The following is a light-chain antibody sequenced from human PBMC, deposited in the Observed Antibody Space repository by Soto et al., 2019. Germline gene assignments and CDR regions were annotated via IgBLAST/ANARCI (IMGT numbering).Light chain of an antibody. CDR1: QSITDH. V-gene: IGKV1-39*01. J-gene: IGKJ1*01. Sequence: DIQMTQSPSSLSASVGDRVTITCRASQSITDHLNWYQQKSGEAPKLLIYTASNLQSGVPSRFSGSGSETEFTLTISSLQPEDFATYYCQQSYSTLWTFGQGTKLEVK. CDR2: TAS. CDR3: QQSYSTLWT.